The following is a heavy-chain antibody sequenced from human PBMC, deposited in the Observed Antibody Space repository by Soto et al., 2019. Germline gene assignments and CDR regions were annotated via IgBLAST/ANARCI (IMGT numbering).Heavy chain of an antibody. CDR3: ATTRDTAMVTLWYYYGMDV. Sequence: QVQLVQSGAEVKKPGSSVKVSCKASGGTFSSYAISWVRQAPGQGLEWMGGIIPIFGTANYAQKFQGRVTITADESTSTAYMELSSLRSEDTAVYYCATTRDTAMVTLWYYYGMDVWGQGTTVTVSS. J-gene: IGHJ6*02. CDR1: GGTFSSYA. V-gene: IGHV1-69*01. CDR2: IIPIFGTA. D-gene: IGHD5-18*01.